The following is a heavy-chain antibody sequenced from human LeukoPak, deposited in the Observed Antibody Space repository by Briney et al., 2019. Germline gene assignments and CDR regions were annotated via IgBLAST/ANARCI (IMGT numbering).Heavy chain of an antibody. CDR1: GYTFTSYD. D-gene: IGHD3-10*01. V-gene: IGHV1-8*03. J-gene: IGHJ4*02. CDR2: MNPNSGNT. Sequence: ASVKVSCKASGYTFTSYDISWVRQATGQGLEWMGWMNPNSGNTGYAQKFQGRVTITRNTSISTAYMELSSLRSEDTAVYYCARDPNYYGSGSYEVYSWGQGTLVTVSS. CDR3: ARDPNYYGSGSYEVYS.